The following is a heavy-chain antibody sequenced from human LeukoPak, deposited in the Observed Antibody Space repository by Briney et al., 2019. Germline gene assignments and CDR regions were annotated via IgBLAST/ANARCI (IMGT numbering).Heavy chain of an antibody. CDR1: GLTFSSYA. J-gene: IGHJ6*02. CDR3: AKDRDHYGDRTPGYYYGMDV. V-gene: IGHV3-30*18. CDR2: ISYDGSNK. D-gene: IGHD4-17*01. Sequence: GGSLRLSCTASGLTFSSYAMHWVRQAPGKGLEWVAVISYDGSNKYYADSVKGRFTISRDNSKNTLYLQVNTLRAEDTAVYYCAKDRDHYGDRTPGYYYGMDVWGQGTTVTVSS.